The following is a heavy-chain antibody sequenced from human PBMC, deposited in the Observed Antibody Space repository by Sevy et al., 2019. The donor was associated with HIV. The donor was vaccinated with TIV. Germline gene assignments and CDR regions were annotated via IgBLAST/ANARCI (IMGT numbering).Heavy chain of an antibody. D-gene: IGHD1-26*01. CDR1: GFTLSNCN. CDR3: AKDRWDTTSPSRALDF. V-gene: IGHV3-48*02. Sequence: GGSLRPSCAASGFTLSNCNMNWVRQAPGKGLEWISYIRSGDDTIYYAQSVKGRFTFSRDNAKNSLYLQMDSLTDEDTAVYYCAKDRWDTTSPSRALDFWGQGTLVTVSS. J-gene: IGHJ4*02. CDR2: IRSGDDTI.